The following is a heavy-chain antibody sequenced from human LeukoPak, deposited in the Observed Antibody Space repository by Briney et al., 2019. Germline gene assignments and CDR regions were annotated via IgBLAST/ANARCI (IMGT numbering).Heavy chain of an antibody. CDR1: GGSFSGHY. CDR2: INHSGST. J-gene: IGHJ3*02. CDR3: ARRFPCGGSTSCYVRSNAFDI. Sequence: NPSETLSLTCAVYGGSFSGHYWGWIRQPPGKGLEWIGEINHSGSTNYNPSLKSRVTISVDTSKNQFSLKLSSVTAADTAVYYCARRFPCGGSTSCYVRSNAFDIWGQGTMVTVSS. D-gene: IGHD2-2*01. V-gene: IGHV4-34*01.